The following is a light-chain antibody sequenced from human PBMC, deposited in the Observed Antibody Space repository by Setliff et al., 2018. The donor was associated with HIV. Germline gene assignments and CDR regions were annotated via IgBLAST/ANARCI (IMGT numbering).Light chain of an antibody. CDR2: EVS. Sequence: QSVLTQPASVPGSPGQSITISCTGTSSDVGTYDYVSWYQQHPGKAPKLMIFEVSNRPSGVSYRFSGSKSGNTASLTISGLQAEDEADYYCSSYTSSSTPVVFGGGT. CDR3: SSYTSSSTPVV. V-gene: IGLV2-14*01. CDR1: SSDVGTYDY. J-gene: IGLJ2*01.